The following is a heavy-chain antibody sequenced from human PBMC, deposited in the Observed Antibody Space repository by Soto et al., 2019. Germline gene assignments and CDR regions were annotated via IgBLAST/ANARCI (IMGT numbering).Heavy chain of an antibody. CDR2: ISAYNGNT. V-gene: IGHV1-18*01. CDR1: GYTFTSYG. D-gene: IGHD2-15*01. Sequence: QVQLVQSGAEVKKPGASVKVSCKASGYTFTSYGISWVRQAPGQGLEWMGWISAYNGNTNHAQKLQGRVTMTTDTPTSTAYMELRSLTSDDTAVYYCARMDYFSRGRCSPPFDYWGQGTLVTVSS. J-gene: IGHJ4*02. CDR3: ARMDYFSRGRCSPPFDY.